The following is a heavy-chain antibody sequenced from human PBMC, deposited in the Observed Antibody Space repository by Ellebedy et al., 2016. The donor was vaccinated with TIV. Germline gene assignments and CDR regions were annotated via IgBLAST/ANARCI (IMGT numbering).Heavy chain of an antibody. Sequence: SLKISXAASGFAFGDYAMHWVRQPPGKGLEWVSGISWNSAGTSYADPAGDRLTIFRDNDKKSLYLQIDTLRPEDTALYFCAKDTASAVSRPKDAYDVWGQGTMVTVSS. V-gene: IGHV3-9*01. CDR3: AKDTASAVSRPKDAYDV. J-gene: IGHJ3*01. CDR1: GFAFGDYA. CDR2: ISWNSAGT.